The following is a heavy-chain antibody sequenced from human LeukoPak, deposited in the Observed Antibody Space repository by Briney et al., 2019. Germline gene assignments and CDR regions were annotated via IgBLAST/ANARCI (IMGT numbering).Heavy chain of an antibody. J-gene: IGHJ6*03. CDR2: IYFSGST. D-gene: IGHD6-19*01. CDR3: ARGIAVADYYYYYMDV. CDR1: GGSISSSSYY. V-gene: IGHV4-39*07. Sequence: PSETLSLTCTVSGGSISSSSYYWGWIRQPPGKGLEWIGSIYFSGSTYYNPSLKSRVTISVDTSKNQFSLKLSSVTAADTAVYYCARGIAVADYYYYYMDVWGKGTTVTVSS.